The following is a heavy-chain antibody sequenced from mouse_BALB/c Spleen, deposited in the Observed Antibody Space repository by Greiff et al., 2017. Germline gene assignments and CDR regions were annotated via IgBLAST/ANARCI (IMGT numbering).Heavy chain of an antibody. CDR3: ARGNYYGLDY. CDR1: GFSLTSYG. V-gene: IGHV2-4-1*01. D-gene: IGHD1-2*01. CDR2: IWSGGST. J-gene: IGHJ2*01. Sequence: QVHVKQSGPGLVQPSQSLSITCTVSGFSLTSYGVHWVRQSPGKGLEWLGVIWSGGSTDYNAAFISRLSISKDNSKSQVFFKMNSLQADDTAIYYCARGNYYGLDYWGQGTTLTVSS.